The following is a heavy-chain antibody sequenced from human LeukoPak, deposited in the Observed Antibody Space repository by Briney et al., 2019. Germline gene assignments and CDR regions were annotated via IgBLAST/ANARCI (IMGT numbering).Heavy chain of an antibody. CDR2: ISWNSGSI. Sequence: GGSLRLSCAASGFTFDDYAMHWVRQAAGKGLEWVSGISWNSGSIGYADSVKGRFTISRDNAKNSLYLQMNSLRAEDTALYYCAKDGDTGEAFDIWGQGTMVTVSS. CDR1: GFTFDDYA. D-gene: IGHD5-18*01. V-gene: IGHV3-9*01. J-gene: IGHJ3*02. CDR3: AKDGDTGEAFDI.